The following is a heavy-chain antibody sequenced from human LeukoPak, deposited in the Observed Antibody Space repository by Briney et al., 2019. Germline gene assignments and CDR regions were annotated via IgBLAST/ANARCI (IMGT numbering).Heavy chain of an antibody. CDR3: ARCSINRRTVTTYGWFDP. CDR1: RGTFNNYP. J-gene: IGHJ5*02. V-gene: IGHV1-69*02. D-gene: IGHD4-17*01. CDR2: IIPILGIA. Sequence: ASVKVSCKASRGTFNNYPINWVRQAPGQGLEWMGRIIPILGIANYAQKFQGRVTITADKYTSTAYMELSSLRSEDTAVYYCARCSINRRTVTTYGWFDPWGQGTLVTVSS.